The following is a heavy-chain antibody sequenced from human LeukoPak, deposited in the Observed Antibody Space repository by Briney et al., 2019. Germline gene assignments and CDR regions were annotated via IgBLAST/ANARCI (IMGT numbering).Heavy chain of an antibody. CDR1: GFTFSSYA. V-gene: IGHV3-23*01. D-gene: IGHD6-13*01. CDR3: AKAGSSSPRGWFDP. Sequence: GGSLRLSCAASGFTFSSYAMSWLRQAPGKGLEWVSAISGSGGVTYYADSVKGRFTIPRDNSKNSLYLQMNSLTAEDTALYYCAKAGSSSPRGWFDPWGQGTLVTVSS. J-gene: IGHJ5*02. CDR2: ISGSGGVT.